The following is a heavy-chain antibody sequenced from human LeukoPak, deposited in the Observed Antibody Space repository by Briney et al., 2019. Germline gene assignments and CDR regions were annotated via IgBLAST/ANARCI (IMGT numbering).Heavy chain of an antibody. J-gene: IGHJ4*02. V-gene: IGHV4-39*01. Sequence: SETLSLTCSVSGGSISSNNHYWDWTRQPPGKGLEWIGSIYYSGNTYYNPSLKSRVDISVDTSKNQFSLKLISVTAADTAVYYCARRTVIYSESLIDYWGQGTLVTVSS. D-gene: IGHD1-26*01. CDR2: IYYSGNT. CDR1: GGSISSNNHY. CDR3: ARRTVIYSESLIDY.